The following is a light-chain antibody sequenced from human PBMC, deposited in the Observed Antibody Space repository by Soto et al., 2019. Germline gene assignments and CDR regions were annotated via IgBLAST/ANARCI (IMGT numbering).Light chain of an antibody. J-gene: IGKJ4*01. CDR3: QQTRSFPLT. CDR2: SAS. CDR1: QAITSW. Sequence: DIHVTQSPSSVSASVGDRVTITCRASQAITSWLAWYQQKPGRAPKLLIYSASSLQSGAPSRFNGSGSGTDFTLTITGLQPDDAAVYYCQQTRSFPLTFGGGTKVEI. V-gene: IGKV1-12*01.